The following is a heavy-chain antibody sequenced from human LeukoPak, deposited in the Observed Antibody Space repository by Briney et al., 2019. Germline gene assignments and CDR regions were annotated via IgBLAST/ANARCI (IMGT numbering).Heavy chain of an antibody. V-gene: IGHV1-8*01. D-gene: IGHD2-2*01. CDR2: MNPNSGNT. Sequence: ASVKVSCKASGYTFTSYDINWVRQATGQGLEWMGWMNPNSGNTGYAQKFQGRVTMTRNTSISTAYMELSSLRSEDTAVYYCERGIRYCSSTSCYFYYYYMDVWGKGTTVTVSS. J-gene: IGHJ6*03. CDR1: GYTFTSYD. CDR3: ERGIRYCSSTSCYFYYYYMDV.